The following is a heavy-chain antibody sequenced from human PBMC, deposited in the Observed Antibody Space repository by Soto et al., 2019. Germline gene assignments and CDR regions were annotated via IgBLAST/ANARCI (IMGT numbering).Heavy chain of an antibody. CDR1: GYSFTSYW. Sequence: GESLKISCKGSGYSFTSYWISWVRQMPGKGLEWMGRIDPSDSYTNYSPSFQGHVTISADKSSSTAYLQWSSLKASDTAMYYCARQGRGGIVSRLSSITMDVWGQGTTVTVSS. CDR3: ARQGRGGIVSRLSSITMDV. D-gene: IGHD2-15*01. V-gene: IGHV5-10-1*01. CDR2: IDPSDSYT. J-gene: IGHJ6*02.